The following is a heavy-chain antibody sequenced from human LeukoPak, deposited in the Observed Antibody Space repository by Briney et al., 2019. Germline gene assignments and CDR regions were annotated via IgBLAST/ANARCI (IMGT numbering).Heavy chain of an antibody. Sequence: GGSLRLSCAASGFTFSNAWMSWVRQAPGKGLEWVGRIKSKTDGGTTDYAAPVKGRFTISRDNSKNTLYLQMNSLRAEDTAVYYCAKAGKKNGSGSYRSYYYYYMDVWGKGTTVTISS. CDR3: AKAGKKNGSGSYRSYYYYYMDV. CDR1: GFTFSNAW. J-gene: IGHJ6*03. CDR2: IKSKTDGGTT. V-gene: IGHV3-15*01. D-gene: IGHD3-10*01.